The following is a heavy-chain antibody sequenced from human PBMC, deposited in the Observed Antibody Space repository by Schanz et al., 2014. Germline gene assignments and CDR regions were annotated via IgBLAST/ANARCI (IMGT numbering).Heavy chain of an antibody. Sequence: QVQLVESGGGVVQPGRSLRLSCAASGFTFSSYAVRWVRQAPDKGLVWVAVTSSDGSLKYYADSVKGRFTISRDNSRDPVYLQMNTLRGEDTAVYYCARGGRGGYPGRAFDIGVQGKMVTASS. V-gene: IGHV3-30*04. D-gene: IGHD5-12*01. CDR1: GFTFSSYA. CDR2: TSSDGSLK. CDR3: ARGGRGGYPGRAFDI. J-gene: IGHJ3*02.